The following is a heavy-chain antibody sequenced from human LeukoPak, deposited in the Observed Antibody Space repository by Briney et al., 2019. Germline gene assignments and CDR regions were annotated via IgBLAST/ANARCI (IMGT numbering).Heavy chain of an antibody. Sequence: GRSLRLSCAASGFTFSSYAMHWVRQAPGKGLEWVAIISYDGRNKYFADSVKGRFAISRDNSKNTLYLQMNSLRAEDTAVYYCARDARGYWGQGTLVTVSS. CDR3: ARDARGY. V-gene: IGHV3-30*07. J-gene: IGHJ4*02. CDR1: GFTFSSYA. CDR2: ISYDGRNK.